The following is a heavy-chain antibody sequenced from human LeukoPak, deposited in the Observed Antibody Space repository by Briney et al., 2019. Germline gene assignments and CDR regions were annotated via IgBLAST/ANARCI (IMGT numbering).Heavy chain of an antibody. Sequence: PSQTLSLTCTVSGGSISSGGYYWSWIPPHPGKGLEWIGNIYYSGSTYYHPSLKSRVTISVDTSKNQFALKLSSWAAADTAVHYYAVVAMSRPVYGYYYYMDVWGKGTTVTVSS. J-gene: IGHJ6*03. V-gene: IGHV4-31*03. CDR3: AVVAMSRPVYGYYYYMDV. CDR2: IYYSGST. CDR1: GGSISSGGYY. D-gene: IGHD5-12*01.